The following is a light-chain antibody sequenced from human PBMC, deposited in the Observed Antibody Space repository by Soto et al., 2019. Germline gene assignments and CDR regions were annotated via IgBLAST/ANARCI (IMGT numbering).Light chain of an antibody. J-gene: IGKJ1*01. Sequence: DIQMTQSPSSLSASVGDRVTVTCRPSQSISSYLNWYQQKPGKAPKLLIYAASSLQSGVPLRFSGSGSGTDFTLTISSLQPEDFATYYCQQSYSTPTFGQGTKVDIK. CDR1: QSISSY. V-gene: IGKV1-39*01. CDR3: QQSYSTPT. CDR2: AAS.